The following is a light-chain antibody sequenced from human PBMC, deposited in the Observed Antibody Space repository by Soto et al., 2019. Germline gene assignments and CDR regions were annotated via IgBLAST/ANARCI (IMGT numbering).Light chain of an antibody. CDR3: ISYTSSITYV. CDR2: EVS. CDR1: SSDVGGYNY. Sequence: QSALTQPASVSGSPGQSITISCTGTSSDVGGYNYVSWYQQHPGTAPKLMIYEVSNRPSGVSDRFSGSRSGNTASLTISGLQAEDESDYYCISYTSSITYVFGTGTQLTVL. V-gene: IGLV2-14*01. J-gene: IGLJ1*01.